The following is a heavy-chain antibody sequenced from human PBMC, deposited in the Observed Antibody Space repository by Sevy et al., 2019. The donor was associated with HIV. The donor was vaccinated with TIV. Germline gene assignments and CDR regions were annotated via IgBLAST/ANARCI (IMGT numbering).Heavy chain of an antibody. V-gene: IGHV3-49*03. CDR1: GVISLGDYA. D-gene: IGHD4-17*01. CDR2: IRTKVSGGTT. J-gene: IGHJ4*02. Sequence: GGSLRLSCTASGVISLGDYAMSWFRQAPGKGLEWVGSIRTKVSGGTTEFAASVKGRFTISRDDSKTIAYLQMDSLKXXXXXXXXXXXXXXXDYGHVNWGQGTLVTVSS. CDR3: XXXXXXDYGHVN.